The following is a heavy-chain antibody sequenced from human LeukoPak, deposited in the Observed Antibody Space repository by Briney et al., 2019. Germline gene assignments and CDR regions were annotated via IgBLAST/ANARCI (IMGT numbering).Heavy chain of an antibody. CDR1: GYSFSSYW. D-gene: IGHD3-22*01. CDR3: ARAPLDSSGNHWGVWFDP. V-gene: IGHV5-51*01. J-gene: IGHJ5*02. CDR2: IYPGHSDT. Sequence: GESLKISCKGSGYSFSSYWIGWVRQMPGKGLEWMGIIYPGHSDTKYSPSIQGQVTMSADRSINTAYLQWSSLKASDTVIYYCARAPLDSSGNHWGVWFDPWGQGTLVTVSS.